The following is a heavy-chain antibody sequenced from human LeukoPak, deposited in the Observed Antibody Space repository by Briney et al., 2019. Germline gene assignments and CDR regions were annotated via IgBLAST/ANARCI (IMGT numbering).Heavy chain of an antibody. J-gene: IGHJ4*02. CDR1: GASISSSY. V-gene: IGHV4-4*09. Sequence: KSSETLSLTCTVSGASISSSYWSWLRQPPGKGLEWIGYIYTSGSTNYNPSLKSRVTISVDTSKSQFSLNLSSVTAADTAVYFCARRRSGGRDFDYWGQGTLVTVSS. CDR2: IYTSGST. D-gene: IGHD2-15*01. CDR3: ARRRSGGRDFDY.